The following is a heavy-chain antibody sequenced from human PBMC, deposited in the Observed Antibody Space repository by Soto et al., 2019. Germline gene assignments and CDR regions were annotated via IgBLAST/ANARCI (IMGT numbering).Heavy chain of an antibody. V-gene: IGHV4-61*01. J-gene: IGHJ6*02. D-gene: IGHD2-2*01. CDR2: IYYSGST. CDR1: GGSVSSGSYY. Sequence: QVQLQESGPGLVKPSETLSLTCTVSGGSVSSGSYYWSWIRQPPGKGLEWIGYIYYSGSTNYNPSLKSRVTIAVDTSKNQFSLKLSSVTAADTAVYYCAREVPAAILSDYGMDVWGQGTPVTVSS. CDR3: AREVPAAILSDYGMDV.